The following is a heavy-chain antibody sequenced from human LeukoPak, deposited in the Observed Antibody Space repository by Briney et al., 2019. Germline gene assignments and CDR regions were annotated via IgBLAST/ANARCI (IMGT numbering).Heavy chain of an antibody. Sequence: GGSLRLSCEASGVTFSSYSMTWGRQAPGERLEWFPSISYSTSFVYYKDSVKGRFTISRDNAKNSLYLQMISLRAEDTAVYYCARDDILTGYSNNWFDPWGQGTLVTVSS. CDR3: ARDDILTGYSNNWFDP. D-gene: IGHD3-9*01. CDR1: GVTFSSYS. J-gene: IGHJ5*02. V-gene: IGHV3-21*01. CDR2: ISYSTSFV.